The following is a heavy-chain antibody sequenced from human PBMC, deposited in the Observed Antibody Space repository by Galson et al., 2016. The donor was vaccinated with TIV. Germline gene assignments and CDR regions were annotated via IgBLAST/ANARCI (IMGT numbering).Heavy chain of an antibody. CDR2: IYYSGST. CDR3: ARWADSGSYYDYFQH. D-gene: IGHD1-26*01. Sequence: TLSLTCNVSGGSISNAGYFWSWIRLHPGKGLEWIGNIYYSGSTYSNPSLKSRVTMSVDKSQNQFSLNLRSVTAADTAVYYCARWADSGSYYDYFQHWGQGTLVTVSS. V-gene: IGHV4-31*03. CDR1: GGSISNAGYF. J-gene: IGHJ1*01.